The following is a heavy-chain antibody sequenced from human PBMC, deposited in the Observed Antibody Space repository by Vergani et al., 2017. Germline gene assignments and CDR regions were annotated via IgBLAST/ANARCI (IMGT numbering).Heavy chain of an antibody. V-gene: IGHV4-4*03. CDR2: IYHSWST. J-gene: IGHJ6*03. CDR3: VGFVLMDYYDMDV. CDR1: GGSISSSNW. D-gene: IGHD2-8*01. Sequence: QVQLPESGPGLVKPPGTRSLPCAVSGGSISSSNWWSWVRQPPGKGLEWIGEIYHSWSTNYNPSLKSRVTISVDKSKNQFSLKLSSVTAADTAVYYCVGFVLMDYYDMDVWGKGTTVTVSS.